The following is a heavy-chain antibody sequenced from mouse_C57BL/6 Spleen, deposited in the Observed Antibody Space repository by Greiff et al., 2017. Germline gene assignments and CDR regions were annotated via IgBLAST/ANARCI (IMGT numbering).Heavy chain of an antibody. J-gene: IGHJ4*01. V-gene: IGHV1-26*01. D-gene: IGHD4-1*01. CDR3: AREELGRDYAMDY. CDR1: GYTFTDYY. Sequence: EVQLQQSGPELVKPGASVKISCKASGYTFTDYYMNWVKQSHGKSLEWIGDINPNNGGTSYNQKFKGKATLTVDKSSSTAYMGLRSLTSEDSAVYYCAREELGRDYAMDYWGQGTSVTVSS. CDR2: INPNNGGT.